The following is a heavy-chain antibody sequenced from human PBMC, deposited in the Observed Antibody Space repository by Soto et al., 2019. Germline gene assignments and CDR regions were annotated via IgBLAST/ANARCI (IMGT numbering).Heavy chain of an antibody. CDR2: TYYRSKWYN. Sequence: SQTLSLTCAISGDSVSSNSAAWNWIRQSPSRGLEWLGRTYYRSKWYNDYAVSVKSRVTINPDTSKNQFSLQLNSVTPEDTAVYYCARVSRAPNYDFWSGPHDAFDIWGPGTMVTVSS. CDR3: ARVSRAPNYDFWSGPHDAFDI. J-gene: IGHJ3*02. CDR1: GDSVSSNSAA. V-gene: IGHV6-1*01. D-gene: IGHD3-3*01.